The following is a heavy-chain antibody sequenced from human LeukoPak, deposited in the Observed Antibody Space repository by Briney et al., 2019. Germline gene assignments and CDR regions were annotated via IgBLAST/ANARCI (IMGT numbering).Heavy chain of an antibody. D-gene: IGHD3-9*01. CDR2: INHTGST. Sequence: SETLSLTCAVYGGSFTDFYWSWIRQPPGKGLEWIGEINHTGSTNYNPSLKSRVIISVDSSKNQFSLKLSSVTAADTAVYYCSRSVHILTGYTYWGQGTLVTVSS. V-gene: IGHV4-34*01. J-gene: IGHJ4*02. CDR3: SRSVHILTGYTY. CDR1: GGSFTDFY.